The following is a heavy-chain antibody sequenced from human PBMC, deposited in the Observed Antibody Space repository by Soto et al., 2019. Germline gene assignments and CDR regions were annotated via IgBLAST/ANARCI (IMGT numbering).Heavy chain of an antibody. CDR2: ISYDGSNK. D-gene: IGHD4-17*01. V-gene: IGHV3-30-3*01. J-gene: IGHJ4*02. CDR1: GFTFCSYA. CDR3: ARVYGGYGGSQQGYFDH. Sequence: GGSLRLSCAASGFTFCSYAMHWVRQAPGKGLEWVAVISYDGSNKYYADSVKGRFTISRDNSKNTLYLQMNSLRDDDTAVYYCARVYGGYGGSQQGYFDHWGQGTQVTVSS.